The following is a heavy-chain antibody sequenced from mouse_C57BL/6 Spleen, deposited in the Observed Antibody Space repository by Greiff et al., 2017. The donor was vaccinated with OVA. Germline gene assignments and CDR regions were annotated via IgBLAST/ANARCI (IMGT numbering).Heavy chain of an antibody. D-gene: IGHD1-1*01. CDR2: IYPRDGST. CDR1: GYTFTSYD. J-gene: IGHJ3*01. V-gene: IGHV1-85*01. CDR3: ARGYYGSSAWFAY. Sequence: QVQLQQSGPELVKPGASVKLSCKASGYTFTSYDINWVKQRPGQGLEWIGWIYPRDGSTKYNEKFKGKATLTVGTASSTAYMELHSLTSEDSAVYFCARGYYGSSAWFAYWGQGTLVTVSA.